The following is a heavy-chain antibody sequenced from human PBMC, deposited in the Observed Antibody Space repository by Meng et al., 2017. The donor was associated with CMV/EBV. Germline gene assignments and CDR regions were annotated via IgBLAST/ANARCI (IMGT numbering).Heavy chain of an antibody. V-gene: IGHV1-8*03. CDR3: ARVYPTIFGVVRSMDV. CDR2: MNPNSGNT. CDR1: GYTFTSYD. Sequence: ASVKVSCKASGYTFTSYDINWVRQATGQGLEWMGWMNPNSGNTGYAQKFQGRVTITRNTSISTAYMELSSLRSEDTAVYYCARVYPTIFGVVRSMDVWGQGTTVTVS. D-gene: IGHD3-3*01. J-gene: IGHJ6*02.